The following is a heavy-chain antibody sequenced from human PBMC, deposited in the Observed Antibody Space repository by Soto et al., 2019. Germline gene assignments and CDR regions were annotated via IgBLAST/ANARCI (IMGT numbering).Heavy chain of an antibody. D-gene: IGHD6-6*01. CDR2: ISYDGSNK. CDR3: ARDQSLGLAGHFDY. J-gene: IGHJ4*02. V-gene: IGHV3-30-3*01. Sequence: QVQLVESGGGVVQPGRSLRLSCAASGFTFSSYAMHWVRQAPGKGLEWVAVISYDGSNKYYADSVKGRFTISRDNSKNTLYLQMYSLRAEDTAVYYCARDQSLGLAGHFDYWGQGTLVTFSS. CDR1: GFTFSSYA.